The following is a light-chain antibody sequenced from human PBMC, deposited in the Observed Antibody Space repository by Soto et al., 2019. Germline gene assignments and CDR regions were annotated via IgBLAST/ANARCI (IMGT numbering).Light chain of an antibody. V-gene: IGLV2-14*01. Sequence: QSVLTQPPSASGSPGQSVTISCTGTSSDVGAYNYVSWYQQHAGKAPKLVIYEVTKRPSGVSNRFSGSKSGDTASLTISGLQAEDEADYYCVSYTSTSTLVVIGGGTKLTVL. CDR3: VSYTSTSTLVV. CDR2: EVT. CDR1: SSDVGAYNY. J-gene: IGLJ2*01.